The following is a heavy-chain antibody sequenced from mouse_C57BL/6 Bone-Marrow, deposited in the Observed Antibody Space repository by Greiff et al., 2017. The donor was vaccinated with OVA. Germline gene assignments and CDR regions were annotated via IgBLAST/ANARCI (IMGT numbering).Heavy chain of an antibody. J-gene: IGHJ2*01. CDR2: IDPSDSYT. V-gene: IGHV1-69*01. Sequence: QVQLQQPGAELVMPGASVKLSCKASGYTFTSYWMHWVKQRPGQGLEWIGEIDPSDSYTNYNQKFKGKSTLTVDKSSSSAYMQLSSLASEDSAVYYWARGGGYFDYWGKGTTLTVSS. CDR3: ARGGGYFDY. CDR1: GYTFTSYW.